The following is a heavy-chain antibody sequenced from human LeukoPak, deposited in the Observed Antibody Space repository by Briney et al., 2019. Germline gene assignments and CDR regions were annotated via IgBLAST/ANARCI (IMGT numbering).Heavy chain of an antibody. D-gene: IGHD3-3*01. CDR1: GFTFSDYY. CDR2: ISSSGSTI. V-gene: IGHV3-11*04. Sequence: PGGSLRLSRAASGFTFSDYYMSWIRQAPGKGLEWVSYISSSGSTIYYADSVKGRFTISRDNAKNSLYLQMNSLRAEDTAVYYCARRPLTIFGVADYYMDVWGKGTTVTVSS. J-gene: IGHJ6*03. CDR3: ARRPLTIFGVADYYMDV.